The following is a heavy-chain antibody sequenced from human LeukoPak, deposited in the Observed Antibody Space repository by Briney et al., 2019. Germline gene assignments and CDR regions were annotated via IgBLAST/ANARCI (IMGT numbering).Heavy chain of an antibody. CDR3: AKLLAVTNSYYFNY. CDR2: ISGSGSGGTT. Sequence: GGSLRLSCAASGFTFSSYAMSWVRQAPGKGLEWVSTISGSGSGGTTYYADSVKGRFTISRDNSKDTLYLQMNSLRAEDTAVYYCAKLLAVTNSYYFNYWGQGTLVTVSS. D-gene: IGHD6-19*01. V-gene: IGHV3-23*01. CDR1: GFTFSSYA. J-gene: IGHJ4*02.